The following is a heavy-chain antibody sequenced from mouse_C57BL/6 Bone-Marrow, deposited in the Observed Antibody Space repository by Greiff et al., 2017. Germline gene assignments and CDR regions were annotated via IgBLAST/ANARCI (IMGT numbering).Heavy chain of an antibody. CDR3: ARWDDGYYPAWFAY. D-gene: IGHD2-3*01. Sequence: VQLQQSGPELVKPGASVKMSCKASGYTFTDYNMHCVKQSHGKSLEWIGYINPNNGGTSYNQKFKGKATLTVNKSSSTAYMELRSLTSEDSAVYYCARWDDGYYPAWFAYWGQGTLVTVSA. CDR2: INPNNGGT. J-gene: IGHJ3*01. V-gene: IGHV1-22*01. CDR1: GYTFTDYN.